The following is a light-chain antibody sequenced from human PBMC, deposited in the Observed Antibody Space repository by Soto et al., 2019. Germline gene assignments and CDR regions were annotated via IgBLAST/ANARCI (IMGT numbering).Light chain of an antibody. CDR2: EVS. CDR1: SSDVGGYNY. Sequence: QSVLTQPPSASRSPGQSVTISCTGTSSDVGGYNYVSWYQQHPGKAPKLMIYEVSKRPSGVPDRFSGSKSGNTASLTVSGLQAEDEADYYCSSYAGSNNSVFGTGTKLTVL. J-gene: IGLJ1*01. V-gene: IGLV2-8*02. CDR3: SSYAGSNNSV.